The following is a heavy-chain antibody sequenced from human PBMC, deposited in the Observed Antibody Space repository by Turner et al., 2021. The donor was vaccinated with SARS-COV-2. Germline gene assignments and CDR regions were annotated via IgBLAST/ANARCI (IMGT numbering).Heavy chain of an antibody. D-gene: IGHD4-17*01. CDR3: ARGVAVYGEHRPLDY. V-gene: IGHV3-30-3*01. Sequence: QVQLVESGGGVVQPGRSLRLSCAASGFTFSSYAMHWVRQAPGKGLEWLAVMSFDGSIKYYADSVKGRFTISRDNSKNTLYLQMNSLRAEDTAVYYCARGVAVYGEHRPLDYWGQGTLVTVS. CDR2: MSFDGSIK. CDR1: GFTFSSYA. J-gene: IGHJ4*02.